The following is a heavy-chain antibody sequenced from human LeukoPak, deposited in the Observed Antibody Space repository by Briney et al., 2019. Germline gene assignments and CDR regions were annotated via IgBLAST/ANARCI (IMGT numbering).Heavy chain of an antibody. D-gene: IGHD1-26*01. CDR1: GGSISGYY. Sequence: SETLSLTCTVSGGSISGYYRSWIRQPAGKGLEWIGRIYTSGSTNYNPSLKSRVTVSLDTSKNQFSLKLNSVTAADTAVYYCARKGVGYYFDYWGQGTLVTVSS. V-gene: IGHV4-4*07. CDR2: IYTSGST. J-gene: IGHJ4*02. CDR3: ARKGVGYYFDY.